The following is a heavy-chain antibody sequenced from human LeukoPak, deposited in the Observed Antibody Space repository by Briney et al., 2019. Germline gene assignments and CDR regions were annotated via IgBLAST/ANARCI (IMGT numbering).Heavy chain of an antibody. Sequence: PGGSLRLSCSASGFPFSDYYMNWIRQFPGKGLEWVAYINIRGETTNYADSVKGRFTISRDNAQNTLYLQMDNLRVEDTAIYYCTKNFIIRSSGQPDHWGQGTLVTVSS. CDR1: GFPFSDYY. J-gene: IGHJ5*02. CDR2: INIRGETT. D-gene: IGHD6-25*01. V-gene: IGHV3-11*01. CDR3: TKNFIIRSSGQPDH.